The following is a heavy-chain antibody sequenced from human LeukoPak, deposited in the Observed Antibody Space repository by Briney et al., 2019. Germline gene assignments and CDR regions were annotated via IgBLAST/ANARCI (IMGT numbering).Heavy chain of an antibody. J-gene: IGHJ4*02. CDR2: IYPGDSDT. CDR1: GYSFTNYW. Sequence: GESLKISCKGSGYSFTNYWIGWVRQLPGKGLEWMGIIYPGDSDTRYIPSFQGQVTISADKPTSTAYLQWSSLKASDTAIYYCARRVDSYWFFDYWGQGTLVTVSS. D-gene: IGHD1-26*01. CDR3: ARRVDSYWFFDY. V-gene: IGHV5-51*01.